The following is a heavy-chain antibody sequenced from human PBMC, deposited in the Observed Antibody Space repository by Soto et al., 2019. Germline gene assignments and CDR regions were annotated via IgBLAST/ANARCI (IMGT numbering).Heavy chain of an antibody. V-gene: IGHV3-48*01. CDR3: ASSRGSSSWYGEFDY. D-gene: IGHD6-13*01. CDR2: ISSSSSTI. J-gene: IGHJ4*02. Sequence: GGSLRLSCAASGFTFSSYSMNWVRQAPGKGLEWVSYISSSSSTIYYADSVKGRFTISRDNAKNSLYLQMNSLRAEDTAVYYCASSRGSSSWYGEFDYWGQGTLVTVSS. CDR1: GFTFSSYS.